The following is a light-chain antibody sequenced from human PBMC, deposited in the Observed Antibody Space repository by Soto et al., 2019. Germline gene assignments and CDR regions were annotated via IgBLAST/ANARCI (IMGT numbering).Light chain of an antibody. CDR1: QAIGND. CDR2: AAS. J-gene: IGKJ5*01. Sequence: AIQMTQAPSSLSASVGDRVTITCRASQAIGNDLGWYQQKPGKAPKLLIYAASSLQSGVPARLSGSGSGTEFTLTIRSLQPDDFATYYCQQYNNYSTFGQGTRLEIK. CDR3: QQYNNYST. V-gene: IGKV1-6*02.